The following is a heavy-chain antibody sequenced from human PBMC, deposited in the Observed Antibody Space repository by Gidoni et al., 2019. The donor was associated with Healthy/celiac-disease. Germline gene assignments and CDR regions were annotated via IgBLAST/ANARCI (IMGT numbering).Heavy chain of an antibody. CDR3: AREGRYYYDSSGYLVPDARNLDAFDI. CDR1: GYTFTGYY. CDR2: INPNRGGT. Sequence: QVQLVQSGAEVKKPGASVKVSCKASGYTFTGYYMHWVRQAPGQGLEWMGWINPNRGGTNYAQKFQGRVTMTRDTSISTAYMELSRLRSDDTAVYYCAREGRYYYDSSGYLVPDARNLDAFDIWVQGTMVTVSS. D-gene: IGHD3-22*01. J-gene: IGHJ3*02. V-gene: IGHV1-2*02.